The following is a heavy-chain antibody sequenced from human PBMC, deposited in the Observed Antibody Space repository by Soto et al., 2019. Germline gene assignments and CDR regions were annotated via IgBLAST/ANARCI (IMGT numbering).Heavy chain of an antibody. J-gene: IGHJ3*02. Sequence: ASVKVSCKASGYTFTSYAMHWVRQAPGQRLEWMGWINPGNGNTNYSQKFQGRVTMTRDTSISTAYMELSRLRSDDTAVYYCARGSLDYGDYVAAFDIWGQGTMVTVSS. CDR2: INPGNGNT. D-gene: IGHD4-17*01. CDR3: ARGSLDYGDYVAAFDI. V-gene: IGHV1-3*01. CDR1: GYTFTSYA.